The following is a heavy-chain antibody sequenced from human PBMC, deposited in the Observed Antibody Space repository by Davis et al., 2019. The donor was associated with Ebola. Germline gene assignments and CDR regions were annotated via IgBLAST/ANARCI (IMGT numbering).Heavy chain of an antibody. CDR3: ATRESGREPFDL. J-gene: IGHJ3*01. CDR1: GASITDFY. V-gene: IGHV4-59*03. CDR2: TYNSGST. D-gene: IGHD2-15*01. Sequence: MPSETLSLTCTVSGASITDFYWSWVRRPPGKGLEWIGYTYNSGSTKYNPSLESRVIISVDTSRNQIFLTLNSVTAADTAMYYCATRESGREPFDLWGQGTMITVSS.